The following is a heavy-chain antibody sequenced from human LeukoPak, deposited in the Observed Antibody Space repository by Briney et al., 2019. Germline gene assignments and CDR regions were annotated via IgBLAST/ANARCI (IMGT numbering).Heavy chain of an antibody. Sequence: GGSLRLSCAASGFTFSSYAMHWVRQAPGKGLEWVAVISYDGSNKYYADSVKGRFTISRDNSKNTLYLQMNSLRAEDTAVYYCARGPPLPSRFLEWLSDYWGQGTLVTVSS. V-gene: IGHV3-30-3*01. J-gene: IGHJ4*02. CDR1: GFTFSSYA. CDR3: ARGPPLPSRFLEWLSDY. CDR2: ISYDGSNK. D-gene: IGHD3-3*01.